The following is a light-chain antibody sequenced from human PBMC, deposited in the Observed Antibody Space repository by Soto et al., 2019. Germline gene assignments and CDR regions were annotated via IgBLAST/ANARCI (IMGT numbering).Light chain of an antibody. CDR3: QHIYSIPIT. CDR2: AAS. CDR1: QSINGN. V-gene: IGKV1-39*01. Sequence: DIQMTQSPSSLSASVGDRVTLTCRASQSINGNLNWYQQKPGKAPKIVIYAASTLQGGVPSRFSGSGSGTYFTLTISSLQPEDFETYYCQHIYSIPITFGQGTRLEI. J-gene: IGKJ5*01.